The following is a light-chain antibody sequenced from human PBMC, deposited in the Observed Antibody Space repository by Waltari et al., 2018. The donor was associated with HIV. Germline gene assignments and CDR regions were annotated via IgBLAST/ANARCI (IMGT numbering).Light chain of an antibody. CDR3: QQYSTHYG. Sequence: DGQMTQSPSNLSASVGDTVVITCRASQSIDNWLAWYLQKPGRAPKLLVSRASILESGVSSRFSGSGSGTEFTLTIRSLQPDDVGTYYCQQYSTHYGFGQGTRVE. J-gene: IGKJ2*01. CDR2: RAS. CDR1: QSIDNW. V-gene: IGKV1-5*03.